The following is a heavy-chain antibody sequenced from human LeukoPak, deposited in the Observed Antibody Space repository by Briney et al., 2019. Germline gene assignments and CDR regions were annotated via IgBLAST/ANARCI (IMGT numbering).Heavy chain of an antibody. V-gene: IGHV1-8*01. CDR3: ARAGYYGPFDP. D-gene: IGHD3-10*01. CDR2: MSPNSGDT. J-gene: IGHJ5*02. Sequence: ASVKVSCKASGYTFTSYDFNWVRQATGQRPEWMGWMSPNSGDTGYAQKFQDRVTMTRNTSISTAYMELRSLRSDDTAVYYCARAGYYGPFDPWGQGTLVAVSS. CDR1: GYTFTSYD.